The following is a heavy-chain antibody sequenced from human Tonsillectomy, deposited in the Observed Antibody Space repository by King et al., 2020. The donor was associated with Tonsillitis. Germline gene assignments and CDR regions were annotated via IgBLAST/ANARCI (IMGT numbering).Heavy chain of an antibody. CDR1: GFTFSNYS. D-gene: IGHD6-13*01. CDR2: ISSSSSYR. Sequence: VQLVESGGGLVKPGGSLRLSCAASGFTFSNYSMNWVRQAPGKGLEWVSSISSSSSYRYYADSVKGRFTISRDNAKNSLYLQMSSLRAEDTAVYYCAGESIAAAGTFDYWGQGTLVTVSS. CDR3: AGESIAAAGTFDY. V-gene: IGHV3-21*01. J-gene: IGHJ4*02.